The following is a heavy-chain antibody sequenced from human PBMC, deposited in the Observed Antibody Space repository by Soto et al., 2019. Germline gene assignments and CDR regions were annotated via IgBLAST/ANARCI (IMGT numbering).Heavy chain of an antibody. Sequence: GGSLRLSCAASGFTFSSYAMSWVRQAPGKGLEWVSAISGSGGSTYYADSVKGRFTISRDNSKNTLYLQMSSLGAEDTAVYYCAKGDYDILTGYSYYFDYWGQGTLVTVSS. CDR1: GFTFSSYA. J-gene: IGHJ4*02. CDR3: AKGDYDILTGYSYYFDY. CDR2: ISGSGGST. V-gene: IGHV3-23*01. D-gene: IGHD3-9*01.